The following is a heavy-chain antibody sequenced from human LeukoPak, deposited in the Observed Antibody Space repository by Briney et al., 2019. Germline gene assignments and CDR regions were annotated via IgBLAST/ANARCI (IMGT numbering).Heavy chain of an antibody. CDR1: GYTFTGYY. CDR2: MNPNSGNT. J-gene: IGHJ4*02. Sequence: ASVKVSCKASGYTFTGYYMHWVRQATGQGLEWMGWMNPNSGNTGYAQKFQGRVTMTRNTSISTAYMELSSLRSEDTAVYYCARALVAAAGDYWGQGTLVTVSS. CDR3: ARALVAAAGDY. D-gene: IGHD6-13*01. V-gene: IGHV1-8*02.